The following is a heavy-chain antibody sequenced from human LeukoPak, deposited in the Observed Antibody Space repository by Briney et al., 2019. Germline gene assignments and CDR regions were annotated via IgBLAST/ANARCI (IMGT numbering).Heavy chain of an antibody. CDR2: ISYDGSNK. J-gene: IGHJ6*04. CDR1: GFTFSSYG. Sequence: GGPLRLSCVVSGFTFSSYGMHWVRQAPGKGLEWVAVISYDGSNKYYADSVKGRFTISRDNSKNTLYLQMNSLRAEDTAVFYCAKDAPPCSGGSCYSGYYFYGMDVWGKGTTVTVSS. V-gene: IGHV3-30*18. CDR3: AKDAPPCSGGSCYSGYYFYGMDV. D-gene: IGHD2-15*01.